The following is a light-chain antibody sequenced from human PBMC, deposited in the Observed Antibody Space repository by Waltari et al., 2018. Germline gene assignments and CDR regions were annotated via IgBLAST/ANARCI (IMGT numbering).Light chain of an antibody. J-gene: IGLJ2*01. CDR3: SSYTSTSTVL. Sequence: QSDLSQPASMSGSPGQSITISCTGTISDVGCYNYVSWYQEYPGKAPKLIIYDVKNRPSGVSNRFSGSKSGNTASLTISGLQAEDEADYYCSSYTSTSTVLFGGGTKVTVL. CDR2: DVK. CDR1: ISDVGCYNY. V-gene: IGLV2-14*03.